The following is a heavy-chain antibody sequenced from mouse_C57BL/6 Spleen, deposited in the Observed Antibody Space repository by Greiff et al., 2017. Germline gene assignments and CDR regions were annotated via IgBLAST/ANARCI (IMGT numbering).Heavy chain of an antibody. J-gene: IGHJ2*01. V-gene: IGHV5-4*01. CDR3: AREDY. CDR1: GFTFSSYA. CDR2: ISDGGSYT. Sequence: EVQVVESGGGLLKPGGSLKLSCAASGFTFSSYAMSWVRQTPEKRLEWVATISDGGSYTYYPDNVKGRFTISRDNAKNNLYLQMSHLKSEDTAMYYCAREDYWGQGTTLTVSS.